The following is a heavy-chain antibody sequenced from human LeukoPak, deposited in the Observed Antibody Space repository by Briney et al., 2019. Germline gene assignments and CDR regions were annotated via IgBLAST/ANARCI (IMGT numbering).Heavy chain of an antibody. CDR3: ARDMGIVGAWYYFDY. J-gene: IGHJ4*02. D-gene: IGHD1-26*01. CDR1: GYTFTGYY. Sequence: ASVKVSCKASGYTFTGYYMHWVRQAPGQGLEWMGWINPISGGTNYAQKFQGRVTMTRDTSISTAYMELSRLRSDDTAVYYCARDMGIVGAWYYFDYRGQGTLVTVSS. V-gene: IGHV1-2*02. CDR2: INPISGGT.